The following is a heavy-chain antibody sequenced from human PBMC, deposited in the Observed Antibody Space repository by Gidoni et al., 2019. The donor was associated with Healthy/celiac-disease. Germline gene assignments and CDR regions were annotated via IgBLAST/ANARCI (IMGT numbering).Heavy chain of an antibody. Sequence: QVQLQQWGAGLLKPSETLSLTCAVYGGSFSGYYWSWIRQPPAKGLEWIGENNHSGSTNYNPSVKSRVTISVETSKNQFSRKLSSVTAADTAVYYCARRRPPHYYDSSGYSYTYFDYWGQGTLVTVSS. D-gene: IGHD3-22*01. J-gene: IGHJ4*02. CDR3: ARRRPPHYYDSSGYSYTYFDY. CDR2: NNHSGST. CDR1: GGSFSGYY. V-gene: IGHV4-34*01.